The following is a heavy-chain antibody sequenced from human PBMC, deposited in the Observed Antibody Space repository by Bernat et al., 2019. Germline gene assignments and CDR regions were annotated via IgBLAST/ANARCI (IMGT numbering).Heavy chain of an antibody. Sequence: QVQLQQWGAGLLKPSETLSLTCAVYGGSFSGYYWSWIRQPPGKGLEWIGEINHSGSTNYNPSLKSRVTISVDTSKNQFSLKLSSVTAADTAVYYCAREPRITMIVVANDAFDIWGQGTMVTVSS. V-gene: IGHV4-34*01. J-gene: IGHJ3*02. CDR2: INHSGST. CDR3: AREPRITMIVVANDAFDI. D-gene: IGHD3-22*01. CDR1: GGSFSGYY.